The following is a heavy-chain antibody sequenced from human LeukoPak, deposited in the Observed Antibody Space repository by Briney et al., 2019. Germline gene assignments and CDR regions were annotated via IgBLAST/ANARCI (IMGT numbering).Heavy chain of an antibody. D-gene: IGHD6-19*01. J-gene: IGHJ4*02. Sequence: SVKVSCKASGGTFSSYAISWVRQAPGQGLEWMGGFIPIFGTANYAQKFQGRVTITADESTSTAYMELSSLRSEDTAVYYCARSYLGYSSGWYGNYFDYWGQGTLVTVSS. CDR1: GGTFSSYA. CDR3: ARSYLGYSSGWYGNYFDY. CDR2: FIPIFGTA. V-gene: IGHV1-69*01.